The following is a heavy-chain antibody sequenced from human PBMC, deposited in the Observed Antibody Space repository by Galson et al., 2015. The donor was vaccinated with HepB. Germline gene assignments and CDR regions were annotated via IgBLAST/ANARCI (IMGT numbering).Heavy chain of an antibody. CDR3: AADGRPIYYYYYYMDV. CDR2: IVVGSGNT. V-gene: IGHV1-58*01. J-gene: IGHJ6*03. Sequence: SVKVSCKASGFTFTSSAVQWVRQARGQRLEWIGWIVVGSGNTNYAQKFQERVTITRDMSTSTAYMELSSLRSEDTAVYYCAADGRPIYYYYYYMDVWGKGTTVTVSS. D-gene: IGHD1-26*01. CDR1: GFTFTSSA.